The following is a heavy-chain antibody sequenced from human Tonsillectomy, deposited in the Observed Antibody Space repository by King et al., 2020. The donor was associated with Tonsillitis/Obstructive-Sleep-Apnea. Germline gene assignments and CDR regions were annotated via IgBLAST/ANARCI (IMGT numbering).Heavy chain of an antibody. CDR3: AKDQLQYCTSTSCYSFDS. D-gene: IGHD2-2*01. Sequence: VQLVESGGVVVQPGGSLRLSCAASGFTFDDYTMHWVRQAPGKGLEWVSLITWDGGSTFYADSVKGRFTISRDNSKNSLYLQLNSLRTEDSALYYCAKDQLQYCTSTSCYSFDSWGQGTLVTVSS. V-gene: IGHV3-43*01. CDR1: GFTFDDYT. J-gene: IGHJ4*02. CDR2: ITWDGGST.